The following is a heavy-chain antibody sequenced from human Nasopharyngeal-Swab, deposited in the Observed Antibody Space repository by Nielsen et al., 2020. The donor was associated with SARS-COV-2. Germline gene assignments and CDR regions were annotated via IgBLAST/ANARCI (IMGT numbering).Heavy chain of an antibody. CDR1: GGSISSYY. J-gene: IGHJ6*03. D-gene: IGHD3-22*01. V-gene: IGHV4-59*01. CDR3: ARGVYYDSSGYAGYMDV. CDR2: IYYSGST. Sequence: SETLSLTCTVSGGSISSYYWSWIRQPPGKGLEWIGYIYYSGSTNYNPPLKSRVTISVDTSKNQFSLKLSSVTAADTAVYYCARGVYYDSSGYAGYMDVWGKGTTVTVSS.